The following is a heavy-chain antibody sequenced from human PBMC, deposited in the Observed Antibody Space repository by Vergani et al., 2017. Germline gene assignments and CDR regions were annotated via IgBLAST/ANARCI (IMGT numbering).Heavy chain of an antibody. Sequence: QVQLVQSGAEVKKPGASVKVSCKASGYTFTIYGISWVRQAPEQGLGWMGWISAYNGNTNYAQKLQGRVTMTTDPSTSTAYMELRSLRSDDTAVYYCARENEGFYYFDYWGQGTLVTVSS. V-gene: IGHV1-18*04. CDR3: ARENEGFYYFDY. J-gene: IGHJ4*02. CDR1: GYTFTIYG. CDR2: ISAYNGNT.